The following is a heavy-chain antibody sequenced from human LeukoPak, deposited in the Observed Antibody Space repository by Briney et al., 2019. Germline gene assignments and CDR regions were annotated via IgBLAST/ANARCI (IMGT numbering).Heavy chain of an antibody. V-gene: IGHV4-31*03. CDR1: HSSITSAGYY. CDR2: IHHTESA. CDR3: ARGGRDDFFSTPYLLPFDS. Sequence: PSQTLSLTCTVSHSSITSAGYYWSWIRQHPGNGLEWIGYIHHTESASYNPSLEARLTISLDTSKSQFSLKLISVTAADTAVYYCARGGRDDFFSTPYLLPFDSWGQGILVIVSS. D-gene: IGHD3-3*01. J-gene: IGHJ4*02.